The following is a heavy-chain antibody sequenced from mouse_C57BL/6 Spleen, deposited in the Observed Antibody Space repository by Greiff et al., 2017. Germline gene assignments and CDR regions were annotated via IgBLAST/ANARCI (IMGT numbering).Heavy chain of an antibody. J-gene: IGHJ2*01. CDR2: IDPSDSYT. V-gene: IGHV1-69*01. CDR3: ARLRGHTAYYLDY. CDR1: GYTFTSYW. Sequence: QVQLQQPGAELVMPGASVKLSCKASGYTFTSYWMHWVKQRPGQGLEWIGEIDPSDSYTNYNQKFKGKSTLTVDKSSSTAYMQLSSLTSEDSAVYYCARLRGHTAYYLDYWGQGTTLTVSS. D-gene: IGHD1-2*01.